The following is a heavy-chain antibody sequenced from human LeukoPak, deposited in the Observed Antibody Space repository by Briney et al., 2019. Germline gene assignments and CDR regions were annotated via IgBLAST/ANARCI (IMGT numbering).Heavy chain of an antibody. V-gene: IGHV4-30-4*01. Sequence: KPSQTLSLTCTVSGGSISSGDYYWSWIRQPPGKGLEWLGYIYYSGSTYYNPSLKRRVTISVDTTKNRFSLKLSSVTAADTAVYYCTREPYYDFWSGYYDAFDIWGQGTMVTVSS. J-gene: IGHJ3*02. D-gene: IGHD3-3*01. CDR3: TREPYYDFWSGYYDAFDI. CDR2: IYYSGST. CDR1: GGSISSGDYY.